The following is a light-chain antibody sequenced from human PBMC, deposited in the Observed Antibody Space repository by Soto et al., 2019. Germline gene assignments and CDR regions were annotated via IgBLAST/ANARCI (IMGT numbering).Light chain of an antibody. Sequence: DIVMTQSPAILSVSPGERVTLSCRSSQSVKINLAWYQQKPGQPPSLLIYGASARATNIPARFSGSGSGTDFTLTISRLQSEDFAIYYCQQTKSYPLAFGGGTKVEIK. J-gene: IGKJ4*01. CDR3: QQTKSYPLA. V-gene: IGKV3-15*01. CDR2: GAS. CDR1: QSVKIN.